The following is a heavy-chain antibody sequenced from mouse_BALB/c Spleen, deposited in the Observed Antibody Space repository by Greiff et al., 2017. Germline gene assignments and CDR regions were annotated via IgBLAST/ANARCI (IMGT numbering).Heavy chain of an antibody. J-gene: IGHJ2*01. Sequence: VQLQQSGTVLARPGASVKMSCKASGYTFTSYWMHWVKQRPGQGLEWIGAIYPGNSDTSYNQKFKGKAKLTAVTSTSTAYMELSSLTNEDSAVYYCTRSDYYGSSLYYFDYWGQGTTLTVSS. D-gene: IGHD1-1*01. CDR3: TRSDYYGSSLYYFDY. CDR1: GYTFTSYW. V-gene: IGHV1-5*01. CDR2: IYPGNSDT.